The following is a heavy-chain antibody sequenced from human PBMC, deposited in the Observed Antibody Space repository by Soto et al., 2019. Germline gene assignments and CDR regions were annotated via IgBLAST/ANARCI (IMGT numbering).Heavy chain of an antibody. CDR2: VYYSGGA. D-gene: IGHD2-15*01. V-gene: IGHV4-39*01. J-gene: IGHJ4*02. Sequence: PSETLSLTCDVSGGSIDNSHSFWGWIRQPPGKGREFIGSVYYSGGAYYNPSLKSRVTVSVDTPKNRPSMTLNDVTAAATAVYYCLRVVEAATQHNVFDSWGQGIMVTVYS. CDR1: GGSIDNSHSF. CDR3: LRVVEAATQHNVFDS.